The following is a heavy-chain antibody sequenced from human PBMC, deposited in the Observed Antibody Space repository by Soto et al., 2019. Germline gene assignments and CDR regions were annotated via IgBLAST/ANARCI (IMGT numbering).Heavy chain of an antibody. CDR2: IWYDGSHK. Sequence: RGSLRLSCAAAVFSFTNLGMPWVRHAPGKGLEWVPIIWYDGSHKYYADSVKGRFTISRDNSKNTVSLQMESLGAEDTAMYYCEAREPLLYRGRGTLVTVSS. V-gene: IGHV3-33*03. CDR3: EAREPLLY. D-gene: IGHD1-1*01. CDR1: VFSFTNLG. J-gene: IGHJ4*02.